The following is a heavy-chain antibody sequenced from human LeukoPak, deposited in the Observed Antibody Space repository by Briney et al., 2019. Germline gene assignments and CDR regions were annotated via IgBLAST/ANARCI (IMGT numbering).Heavy chain of an antibody. V-gene: IGHV4-59*12. D-gene: IGHD2-8*01. CDR3: ARGNGPPYFDY. CDR2: IYYSGST. Sequence: PSETLSLTCTVSGGSISSYYWSWIRQPPGKGLEWIGYIYYSGSTYYNPSLKSRVTISVDRSKNQFSLKLTSMTAADTAVYYCARGNGPPYFDYWGQGTLVTVSS. CDR1: GGSISSYY. J-gene: IGHJ4*02.